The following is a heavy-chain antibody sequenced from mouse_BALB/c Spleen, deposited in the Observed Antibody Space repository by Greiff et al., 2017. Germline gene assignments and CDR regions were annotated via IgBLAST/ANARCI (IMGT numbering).Heavy chain of an antibody. CDR1: GFTFSSFG. J-gene: IGHJ3*01. V-gene: IGHV5-17*02. Sequence: EVQVVESGGGLVQPGGSRKLSCAASGFTFSSFGMHWVRQAPEKGLEWVAYISSGSSTIYYADTVKGRFTISRDNPKNTLFLQMTSLRSEDTAMYYCARPYDYSAWFAYWGQGTLVTVSA. D-gene: IGHD2-4*01. CDR3: ARPYDYSAWFAY. CDR2: ISSGSSTI.